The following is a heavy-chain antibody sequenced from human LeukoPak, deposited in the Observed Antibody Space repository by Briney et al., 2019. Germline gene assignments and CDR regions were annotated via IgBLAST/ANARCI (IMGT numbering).Heavy chain of an antibody. Sequence: GGSLRLSCSASGFTFSTYAMSWVRRAPGKGLEWVSAISGSGDTTYFADSVKGRFTISRDNSKNTLYLQMNSLRGEDTAVYFCPKRAGVGSGSPLNNYFDYWGQGTLVTVSS. D-gene: IGHD3-22*01. CDR1: GFTFSTYA. J-gene: IGHJ4*02. V-gene: IGHV3-23*01. CDR3: PKRAGVGSGSPLNNYFDY. CDR2: ISGSGDTT.